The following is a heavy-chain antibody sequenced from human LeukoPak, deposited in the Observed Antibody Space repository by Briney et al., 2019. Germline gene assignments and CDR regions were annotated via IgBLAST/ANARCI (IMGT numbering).Heavy chain of an antibody. CDR1: GFIFDNYA. Sequence: GSSLRLFCAASGFIFDNYAMNCVRQGPGKGLEWVSGINWNSDTIGYADSVKGRFTISRDSGENSLYLQMNSLRPEDTAVYYCAKDQGSSWPYYGMDVWGQGTTVTVSS. V-gene: IGHV3-9*01. CDR3: AKDQGSSWPYYGMDV. D-gene: IGHD6-13*01. J-gene: IGHJ6*02. CDR2: INWNSDTI.